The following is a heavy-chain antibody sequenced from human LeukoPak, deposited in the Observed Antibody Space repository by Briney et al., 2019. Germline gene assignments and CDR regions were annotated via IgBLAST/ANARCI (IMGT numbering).Heavy chain of an antibody. V-gene: IGHV4-59*08. D-gene: IGHD1-26*01. Sequence: SETLSLTCAVYGGSFSGYYWSWIRQPPGKGLEWIGYIYYSGSTNYNPSLKSRVTISVDTSKNQFSLKLSSVTAADTAVYYCARLTSIVGATPNPHQKKITYYFDYWGQGTLVTVSS. J-gene: IGHJ4*02. CDR3: ARLTSIVGATPNPHQKKITYYFDY. CDR1: GGSFSGYY. CDR2: IYYSGST.